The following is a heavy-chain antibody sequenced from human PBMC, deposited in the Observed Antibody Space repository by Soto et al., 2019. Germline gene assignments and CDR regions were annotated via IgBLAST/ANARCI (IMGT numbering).Heavy chain of an antibody. J-gene: IGHJ6*02. CDR3: AKKYCGGDCYFHYYYYGMDV. D-gene: IGHD2-21*02. CDR1: GFTFSSYA. CDR2: ISGSGGST. Sequence: EVHLLESGGGLVQPGGSLRLSCAASGFTFSSYAMSWVRQAPGKGLEWVSAISGSGGSTYYADSVKGRFTISRDNSKNTLYLQMNSLRAEDTAVYYCAKKYCGGDCYFHYYYYGMDVWGQGTTVTVSS. V-gene: IGHV3-23*01.